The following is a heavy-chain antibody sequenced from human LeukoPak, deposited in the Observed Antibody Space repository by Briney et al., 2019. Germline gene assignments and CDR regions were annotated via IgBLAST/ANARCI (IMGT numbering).Heavy chain of an antibody. D-gene: IGHD5-18*01. Sequence: SVKVSCKASGGTFSSYAISWVRQAPGQGLEWMGRIIPILGIANYAQKFQGRVTITADKSTSTAYMGLSSLRSEDTAVYYCARSRRNTAMVPLGYWGQGTLVTVSS. CDR3: ARSRRNTAMVPLGY. V-gene: IGHV1-69*04. J-gene: IGHJ4*02. CDR1: GGTFSSYA. CDR2: IIPILGIA.